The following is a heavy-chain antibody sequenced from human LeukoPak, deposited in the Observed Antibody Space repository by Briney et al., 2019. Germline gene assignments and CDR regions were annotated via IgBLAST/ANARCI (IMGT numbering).Heavy chain of an antibody. D-gene: IGHD4-11*01. CDR1: GGSISSYY. CDR2: IYYSGST. J-gene: IGHJ4*02. Sequence: PSETLSLTCTVSGGSISSYYWSWIRQPPGKGLEWIGYIYYSGSTHYNPSLKSRVTISVDTSKNQFSLKLSSVTAADTAVYYCASGYSNYGGIFDYWGQGTLVTVSS. V-gene: IGHV4-59*01. CDR3: ASGYSNYGGIFDY.